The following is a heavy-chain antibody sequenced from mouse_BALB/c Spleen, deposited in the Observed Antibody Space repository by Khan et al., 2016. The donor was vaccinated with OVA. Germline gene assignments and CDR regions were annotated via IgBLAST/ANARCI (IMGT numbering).Heavy chain of an antibody. Sequence: LVESGPELKKPGETVKISCKASGYAFTNYGMNWVKQAPGKGLKWMGWINTYTGEPTYADDFKGRFAFSLETSASTASLQINNLKNEDTATYFCARVGYNGTMDYWGQGTSVTVTS. CDR2: INTYTGEP. J-gene: IGHJ4*01. V-gene: IGHV9-3-1*01. D-gene: IGHD2-14*01. CDR3: ARVGYNGTMDY. CDR1: GYAFTNYG.